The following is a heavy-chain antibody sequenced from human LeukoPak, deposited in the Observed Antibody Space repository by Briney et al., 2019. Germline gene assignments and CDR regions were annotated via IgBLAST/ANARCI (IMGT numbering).Heavy chain of an antibody. D-gene: IGHD2-15*01. J-gene: IGHJ4*02. CDR2: ISSSGSTI. Sequence: GGSLRLSCAASGFTFSSYEMNWVRQAPGKGLEWVSYISSSGSTIYYADSVKGRFTISRDNAKDSLYLQMNNLRAEDTAVYYCASIYSRDYFDYWGQGTLVTVSS. CDR3: ASIYSRDYFDY. CDR1: GFTFSSYE. V-gene: IGHV3-48*03.